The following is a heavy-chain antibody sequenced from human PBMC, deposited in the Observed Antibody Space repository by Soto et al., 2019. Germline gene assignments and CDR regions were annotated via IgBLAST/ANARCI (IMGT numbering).Heavy chain of an antibody. CDR1: GFTFSSYA. D-gene: IGHD2-15*01. J-gene: IGHJ6*03. CDR3: ARGVISLVYYYYYMDV. V-gene: IGHV3-64*01. Sequence: GGSLRLSCAASGFTFSSYAMHWVRQAPGKGLEYVSAISSNGGSTYYANSVKGRFTISRDNSKNTQYLQMGSLRAEDMAVYYCARGVISLVYYYYYMDVWGKGTTVTVSS. CDR2: ISSNGGST.